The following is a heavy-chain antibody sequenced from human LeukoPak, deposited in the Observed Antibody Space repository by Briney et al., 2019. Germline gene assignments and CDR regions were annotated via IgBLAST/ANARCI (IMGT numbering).Heavy chain of an antibody. CDR3: AREYTLYRSGWFLDY. D-gene: IGHD6-19*01. CDR1: GGSISSSSYY. CDR2: IYYSGST. Sequence: TSSETLSLTCTVSGGSISSSSYYWGWIRQPPGKGLEWIGSIYYSGSTYYNPSLKSRVTISVDTSKNQFSLNLNYVTAADTAVYYCAREYTLYRSGWFLDYWGQGTVVTVSS. V-gene: IGHV4-39*07. J-gene: IGHJ4*02.